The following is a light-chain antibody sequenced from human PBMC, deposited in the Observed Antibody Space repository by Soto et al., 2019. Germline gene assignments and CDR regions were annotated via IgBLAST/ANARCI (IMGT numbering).Light chain of an antibody. Sequence: DIQMTQAPSSLSASVGDRVTITCRASQSIDRYLNWYQQKPGTAPKLLISGASSLRSGVPSRFSGSGSGTDFTLTINSLQREGFATYYCQQGSRTLTFGGGTKVEIK. CDR1: QSIDRY. CDR3: QQGSRTLT. J-gene: IGKJ4*01. V-gene: IGKV1-39*01. CDR2: GAS.